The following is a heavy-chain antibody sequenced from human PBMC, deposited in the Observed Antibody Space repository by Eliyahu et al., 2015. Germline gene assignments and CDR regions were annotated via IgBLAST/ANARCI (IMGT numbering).Heavy chain of an antibody. CDR3: TSSNGALNY. CDR1: GLXFSPYS. J-gene: IGHJ4*02. D-gene: IGHD2-8*01. Sequence: DVYLVESGGGLVQPGGSLRXSCAVSGLXFSPYSMNWVRQAPGKGLEWLSYITGSSDTIYYADSVRGRFTISRDNAKNSVYLQMNSLRAEDTALYYCTSSNGALNYWGQGTLVTVSS. CDR2: ITGSSDTI. V-gene: IGHV3-48*01.